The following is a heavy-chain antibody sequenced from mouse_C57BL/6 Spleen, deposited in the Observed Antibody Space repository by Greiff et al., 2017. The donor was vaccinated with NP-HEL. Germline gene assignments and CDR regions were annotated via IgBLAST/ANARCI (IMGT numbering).Heavy chain of an antibody. Sequence: QVQLQQSGAELVMPGASVKLSCKASGYTFTSYWMHWVKQRPGQGLEWIGEIDPSDSYTNYNQKFKGKSTLTVDKSSSTAYMQLSSLTSEDSAVYYCASPLRGGFAYWGQGTLVTVSA. CDR2: IDPSDSYT. D-gene: IGHD1-1*01. V-gene: IGHV1-69*01. J-gene: IGHJ3*01. CDR1: GYTFTSYW. CDR3: ASPLRGGFAY.